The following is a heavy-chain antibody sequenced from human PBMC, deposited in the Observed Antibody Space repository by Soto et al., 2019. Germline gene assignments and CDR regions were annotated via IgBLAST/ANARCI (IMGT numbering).Heavy chain of an antibody. CDR2: ISYDGSNK. J-gene: IGHJ4*02. CDR3: ARDACLSGYYFDY. CDR1: GFTFSSYA. V-gene: IGHV3-30-3*01. Sequence: QVQLVESGGGVVQPGRSLRLSCAASGFTFSSYAMHWVRQAPGKGLEWVAVISYDGSNKYYADSVKGRFTISRDNSKHTLYLQMNSLSAEDTAVYYCARDACLSGYYFDYWGQGTLVTVSS. D-gene: IGHD3-16*01.